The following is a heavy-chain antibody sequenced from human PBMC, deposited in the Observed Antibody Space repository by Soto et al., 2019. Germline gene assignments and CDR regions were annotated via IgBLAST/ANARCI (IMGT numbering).Heavy chain of an antibody. Sequence: GEALKISCKGSGYSFTSYWIGWVRQMPGKGLEWMGIIYPGDSDTRYSPSFQGQVTSSADKSIRTAYLQWSSLKASDTAMYYCARHVGYGDYSYYYYGMDVWGQGTTVTVSS. CDR3: ARHVGYGDYSYYYYGMDV. CDR1: GYSFTSYW. CDR2: IYPGDSDT. J-gene: IGHJ6*02. D-gene: IGHD4-17*01. V-gene: IGHV5-51*01.